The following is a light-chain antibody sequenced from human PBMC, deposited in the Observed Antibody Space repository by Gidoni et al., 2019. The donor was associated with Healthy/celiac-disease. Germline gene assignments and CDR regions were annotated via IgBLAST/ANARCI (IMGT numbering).Light chain of an antibody. CDR1: QSIISY. CDR3: QQSYSTPST. Sequence: DIQMTQSPSSLSASVGDRVTITCRASQSIISYLNWYQQKPGKAPKLLIYAASSLQRGVPSRFSGSGSGTDFTLTISSLQPEDFATYYCQQSYSTPSTFGQGTKLEIK. CDR2: AAS. V-gene: IGKV1-39*01. J-gene: IGKJ2*01.